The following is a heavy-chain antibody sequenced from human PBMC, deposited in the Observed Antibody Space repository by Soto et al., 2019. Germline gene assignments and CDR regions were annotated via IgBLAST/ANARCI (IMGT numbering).Heavy chain of an antibody. V-gene: IGHV4-39*01. CDR3: ARPLSRGGTYYY. CDR2: IYYTGST. Sequence: QLQLQESGPGLLKPSETLSLTCTVSGGSISSSSYYWGWIRQPPGKGLEWIGSIYYTGSTYYNPSLKGRLTISVDTSRNQFSLRLRSVIASDTAVYYCARPLSRGGTYYYWGPGTLVTVSS. J-gene: IGHJ4*02. CDR1: GGSISSSSYY. D-gene: IGHD1-26*01.